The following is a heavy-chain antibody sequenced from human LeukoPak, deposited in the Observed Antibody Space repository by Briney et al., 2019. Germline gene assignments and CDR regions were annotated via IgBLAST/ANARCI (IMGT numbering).Heavy chain of an antibody. J-gene: IGHJ3*02. CDR2: ISGSGGST. V-gene: IGHV3-23*01. Sequence: GGSLRLSCAASGFTVSSYEMSWVRQAPGKGLEWDSAISGSGGSTYYADSVKGRSTISRDNSKNTLYLQMNSLRAEDTAVYYCARDRFRRDGYNYGRDGAFDIWGQGTMVTVSS. D-gene: IGHD5-24*01. CDR3: ARDRFRRDGYNYGRDGAFDI. CDR1: GFTVSSYE.